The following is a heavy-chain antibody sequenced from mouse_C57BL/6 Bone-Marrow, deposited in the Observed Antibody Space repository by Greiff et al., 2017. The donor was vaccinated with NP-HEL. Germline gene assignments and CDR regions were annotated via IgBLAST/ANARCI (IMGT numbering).Heavy chain of an antibody. CDR1: GYTFTDYY. V-gene: IGHV1-19*01. CDR2: INPYNGGT. CDR3: ARYYDGAMDY. Sequence: EVQLQQSGPVLVKPGASVKMSCKASGYTFTDYYMNWVKQSHGKSLEWIGVINPYNGGTSYNQKFKGKATLTVDKSSSTAYMELNSLTSEDSAVYYCARYYDGAMDYWGQGTSVTVSS. D-gene: IGHD1-1*01. J-gene: IGHJ4*01.